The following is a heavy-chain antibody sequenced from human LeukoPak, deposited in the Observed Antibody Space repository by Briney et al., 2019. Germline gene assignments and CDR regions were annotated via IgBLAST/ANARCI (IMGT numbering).Heavy chain of an antibody. V-gene: IGHV1-2*02. CDR1: GYTFTGYY. D-gene: IGHD3-3*01. J-gene: IGHJ6*02. CDR3: ARGPNALRFLEWLSYTTYYYYGMDV. CDR2: INPNSGGT. Sequence: ASVKVSCKASGYTFTGYYMHWVRQAPGQGLEWMGWINPNSGGTNYAQKFQGRVTMTRDTSISTAYMELSSLRSEDTAVYYCARGPNALRFLEWLSYTTYYYYGMDVWGQGTTVTVSS.